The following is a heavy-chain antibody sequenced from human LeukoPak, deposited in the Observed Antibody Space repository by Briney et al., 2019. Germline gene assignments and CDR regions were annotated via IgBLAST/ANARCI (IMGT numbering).Heavy chain of an antibody. CDR1: GFTFRSYV. CDR2: ISGSGGST. Sequence: GGSLRLSCAASGFTFRSYVGTWVRQAPGKGLELVSAISGSGGSTYYADSVKGRFTISRDNSKNTLYLQMNSLRAEDTAVYYCANEGGTMLRGDLDYWGQGTLVTVSS. CDR3: ANEGGTMLRGDLDY. V-gene: IGHV3-23*01. J-gene: IGHJ4*02. D-gene: IGHD3-10*01.